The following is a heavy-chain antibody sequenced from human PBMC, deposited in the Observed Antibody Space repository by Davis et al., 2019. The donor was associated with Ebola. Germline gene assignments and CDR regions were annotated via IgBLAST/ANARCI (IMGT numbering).Heavy chain of an antibody. Sequence: PGGSLRLSCKGSGYTFTNYWIGWVRQMPGKGLEWMGIIYPGDSDTRYSPSFQGQVTISADKSIRIAYLQWSNLKASDTAMYYCARTETVFGGNEIAYWGQGTLVTVSS. J-gene: IGHJ4*02. V-gene: IGHV5-51*01. CDR2: IYPGDSDT. D-gene: IGHD4-23*01. CDR1: GYTFTNYW. CDR3: ARTETVFGGNEIAY.